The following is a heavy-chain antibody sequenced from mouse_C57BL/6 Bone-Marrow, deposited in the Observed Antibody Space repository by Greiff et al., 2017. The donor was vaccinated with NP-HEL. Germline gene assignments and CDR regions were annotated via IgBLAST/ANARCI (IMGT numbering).Heavy chain of an antibody. CDR3: ARSTLTGTQGLAY. J-gene: IGHJ3*01. D-gene: IGHD4-1*01. CDR2: IYPRSGNT. V-gene: IGHV1-81*01. CDR1: GYTFTSYG. Sequence: QVQLKESGAELARPGASVKLSCKASGYTFTSYGISWVKQRTGQGLEWIGEIYPRSGNTYYNEKFKGKATLTADKSSSTAYMELRSLTSEDSAVYFCARSTLTGTQGLAYWGQGTLVTVSA.